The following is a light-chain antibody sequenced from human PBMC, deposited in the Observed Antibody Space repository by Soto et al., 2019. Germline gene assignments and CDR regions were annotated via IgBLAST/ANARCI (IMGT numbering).Light chain of an antibody. CDR3: HRSNRYPLA. Sequence: EILLTQSPSTLSLSPGERATLSCSTSQSVSSYLAWYHTKPGHSPMRLIYGSSTRSTGIPELSSASGYVTGLARAISRQEPEHFAVCDCHRSNRYPLACGGGTKV. V-gene: IGKV3-20*02. J-gene: IGKJ4*01. CDR2: GSS. CDR1: QSVSSY.